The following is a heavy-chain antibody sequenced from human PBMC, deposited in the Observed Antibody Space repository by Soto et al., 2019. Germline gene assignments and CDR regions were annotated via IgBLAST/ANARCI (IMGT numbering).Heavy chain of an antibody. CDR2: INGGGDVK. CDR1: GFAFANYE. V-gene: IGHV3-48*03. D-gene: IGHD3-3*01. CDR3: ARLSGDGFWKSYSPYNLFES. Sequence: LRLSCAASGFAFANYEMHLVRQAPGKGLDWVAYINGGGDVKYYADSVEGRFTISRDNAKNALFLQMDNLRAEDTAIYYCARLSGDGFWKSYSPYNLFESWGQGALVTVSS. J-gene: IGHJ5*01.